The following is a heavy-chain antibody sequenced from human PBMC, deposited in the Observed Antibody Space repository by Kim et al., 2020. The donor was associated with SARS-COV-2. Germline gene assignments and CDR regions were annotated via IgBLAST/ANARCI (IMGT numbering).Heavy chain of an antibody. V-gene: IGHV3-48*03. CDR3: ARKRTPDYDFWSGYFLTYYYYGMDV. D-gene: IGHD3-3*01. CDR1: GFTFSSYE. J-gene: IGHJ6*02. CDR2: ISSSGSTI. Sequence: GGSLRLSCAASGFTFSSYEMNWVRQAPGKGLEWVSYISSSGSTIYYADSVKGRFTISRDNAKNSLYLQMNSLRAEDTAAYYCARKRTPDYDFWSGYFLTYYYYGMDVWGQGTTVTVSS.